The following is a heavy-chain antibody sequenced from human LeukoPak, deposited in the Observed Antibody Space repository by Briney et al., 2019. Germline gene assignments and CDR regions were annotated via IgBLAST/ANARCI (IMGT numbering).Heavy chain of an antibody. CDR1: GGSFSGYY. CDR3: ARVGSAYSSGWYYFDY. Sequence: SETLSLTCAVYGGSFSGYYWSWIRQPPGKGLEWIGEINNSRSTKYNPSLKSRVTISVDTSKSQFSLKLSSMTAADTAVYYCARVGSAYSSGWYYFDYWGQGTLVTVSS. J-gene: IGHJ4*02. V-gene: IGHV4-34*01. D-gene: IGHD6-19*01. CDR2: INNSRST.